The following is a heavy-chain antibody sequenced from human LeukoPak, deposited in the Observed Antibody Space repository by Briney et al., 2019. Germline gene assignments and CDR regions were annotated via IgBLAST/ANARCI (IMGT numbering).Heavy chain of an antibody. CDR1: GGSISTYY. Sequence: SETLSLTCTVSGGSISTYYWNWIRQPPGKGLEWIGYFSYSGSTNHNPSLKGRVTISGDTSKNQFSLKLSSVTAADTAFYYCARTYSGSLVFDYWGQGTLVTVSS. D-gene: IGHD6-6*01. V-gene: IGHV4-59*01. CDR3: ARTYSGSLVFDY. CDR2: FSYSGST. J-gene: IGHJ4*02.